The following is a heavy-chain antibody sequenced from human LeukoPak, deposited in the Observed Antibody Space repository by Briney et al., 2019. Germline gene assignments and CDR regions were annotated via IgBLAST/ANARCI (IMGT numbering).Heavy chain of an antibody. D-gene: IGHD1-14*01. CDR1: GGSISSSSYY. Sequence: PSETLSLTCIVSGGSISSSSYYWGWIRQPPGKGLEWIGSIYYSGSTYYNPSLKSRVTISVDTSKNQFSLKLSSVTAADTAVYYCARHVAGETSYNWFDPWGQGTLVTVSS. CDR3: ARHVAGETSYNWFDP. V-gene: IGHV4-39*01. CDR2: IYYSGST. J-gene: IGHJ5*02.